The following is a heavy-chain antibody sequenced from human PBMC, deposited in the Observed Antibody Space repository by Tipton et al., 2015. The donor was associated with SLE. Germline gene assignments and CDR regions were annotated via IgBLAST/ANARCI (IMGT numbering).Heavy chain of an antibody. CDR1: GYSISSGYY. J-gene: IGHJ4*02. V-gene: IGHV4-38-2*02. D-gene: IGHD6-19*01. Sequence: TLSLTCTVSGYSISSGYYWGWIRQPPGKGLEWIGSIYHSGSTYYNPSLKSRVTISVDRSKNQFCLKLSSVTAADTAVYYCAREGGSSGFSYYFDYWGQGTLVTVSS. CDR2: IYHSGST. CDR3: AREGGSSGFSYYFDY.